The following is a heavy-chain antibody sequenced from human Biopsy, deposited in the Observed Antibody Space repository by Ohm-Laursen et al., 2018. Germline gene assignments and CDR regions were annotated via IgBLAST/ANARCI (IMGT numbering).Heavy chain of an antibody. V-gene: IGHV1-69*04. CDR3: AADINVWNVNY. J-gene: IGHJ4*02. Sequence: SSVKVSCKTSTGTFDSYGVTWVRQAPGQGLEWMGRIIPILRTTTYAPKFQGRVTMTEDTSTDTAYMELSSLRSEDTAVYYCAADINVWNVNYWGQGTQVTVSS. CDR1: TGTFDSYG. D-gene: IGHD1-1*01. CDR2: IIPILRTT.